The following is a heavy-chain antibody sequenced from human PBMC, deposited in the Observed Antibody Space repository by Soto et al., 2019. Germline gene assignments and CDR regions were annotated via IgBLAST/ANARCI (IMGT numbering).Heavy chain of an antibody. D-gene: IGHD2-2*01. V-gene: IGHV3-30-3*01. Sequence: GGSLRLSCTASGFSFSSYAMHWARQAPGKGLEWVAVISYDGLNKYYADSVKGRFTISRDNSKNTLYLQMNSLRAEDTAVYYCARGKYCTSTRCYYYGMDVWGQGTTVTVSS. CDR3: ARGKYCTSTRCYYYGMDV. J-gene: IGHJ6*02. CDR1: GFSFSSYA. CDR2: ISYDGLNK.